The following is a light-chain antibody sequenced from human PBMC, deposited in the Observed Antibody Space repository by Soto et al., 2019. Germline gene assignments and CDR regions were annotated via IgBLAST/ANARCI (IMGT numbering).Light chain of an antibody. CDR3: QQYGRSPPT. J-gene: IGKJ4*01. Sequence: EIVLTQSPGTLSLSPGERATLSCRASQSVSSSYLAWYRQKPGQAPRLLISGASSRATGIPDRFSGSGSGTDFTLTISRLEPEDFAVYYCQQYGRSPPTFGGGTKVEIK. CDR2: GAS. CDR1: QSVSSSY. V-gene: IGKV3-20*01.